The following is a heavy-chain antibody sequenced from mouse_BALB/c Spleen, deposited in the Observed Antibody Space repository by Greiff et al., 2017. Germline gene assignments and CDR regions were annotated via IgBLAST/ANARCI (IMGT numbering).Heavy chain of an antibody. V-gene: IGHV2-2*02. Sequence: QVQLQQSGPGLVQPSQSLSITCTVSGFSLTSYGVHWVRQSPGKGLEWLGVIWSGGSTDYNAAFISRLSISKDNSKSQVFFKMNSLQANDTAIYYCARRGYYGSSPYYYAMDYWGQGTSVTVSS. D-gene: IGHD1-1*01. J-gene: IGHJ4*01. CDR2: IWSGGST. CDR3: ARRGYYGSSPYYYAMDY. CDR1: GFSLTSYG.